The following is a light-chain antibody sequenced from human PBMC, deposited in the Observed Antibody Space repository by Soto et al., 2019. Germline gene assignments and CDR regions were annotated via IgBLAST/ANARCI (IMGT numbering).Light chain of an antibody. V-gene: IGKV3-20*01. J-gene: IGKJ5*01. CDR1: QSVSSSY. Sequence: EIVLTQCPGTLSLSPGERATLSCRASQSVSSSYLAWYQQKPGQAPRLLIYGASSRATGIPDRFSGSGSGADFTLTISRLEPEDFAVYYCQQYGGSPITFGQGTRLEIK. CDR2: GAS. CDR3: QQYGGSPIT.